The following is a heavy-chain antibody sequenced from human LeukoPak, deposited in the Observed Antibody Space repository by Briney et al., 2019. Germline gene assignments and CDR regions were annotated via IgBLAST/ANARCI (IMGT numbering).Heavy chain of an antibody. Sequence: GASVKVSCKASGYTFTSYYMHWVRQAPGQGLEWMGIISPSGGSTSYAQKFQGRVTMTRDMSTSTVYMELSSLRSEDTAVYYCAREHFGGVIDGYRSYLDPWGQGTLVTVSS. V-gene: IGHV1-46*01. CDR3: AREHFGGVIDGYRSYLDP. CDR1: GYTFTSYY. D-gene: IGHD5-24*01. CDR2: ISPSGGST. J-gene: IGHJ5*02.